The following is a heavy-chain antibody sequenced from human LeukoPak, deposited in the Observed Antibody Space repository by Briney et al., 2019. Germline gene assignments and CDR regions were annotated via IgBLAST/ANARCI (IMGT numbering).Heavy chain of an antibody. J-gene: IGHJ4*02. CDR2: IYDSANT. V-gene: IGHV4-30-2*01. CDR1: GGSISSGGFY. CDR3: ARDFGGYPDN. Sequence: PSETLSLTCTVSGGSISSGGFYWSWIRQPPGRGLEWIGYIYDSANTYYNPSLKSRVTISVDRSKNQFSLRLSSVTAADTALYYCARDFGGYPDNWGQGTLVTVSS. D-gene: IGHD2-15*01.